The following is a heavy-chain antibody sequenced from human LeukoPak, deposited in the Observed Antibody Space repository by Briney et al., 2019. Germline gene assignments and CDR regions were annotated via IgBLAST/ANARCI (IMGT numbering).Heavy chain of an antibody. CDR3: TSPLRQQLGYYSVDV. D-gene: IGHD6-13*01. CDR1: GFTFSSYW. Sequence: PGGSLRLSCAASGFTFSSYWMHWLRQEPRKGLVWVSRISTDGSSRSYADSVKGRFTISRDDSKNTAYLQMNSLKTEDTAIYYCTSPLRQQLGYYSVDVWGQGTTVTVSS. CDR2: ISTDGSSR. J-gene: IGHJ6*02. V-gene: IGHV3-74*01.